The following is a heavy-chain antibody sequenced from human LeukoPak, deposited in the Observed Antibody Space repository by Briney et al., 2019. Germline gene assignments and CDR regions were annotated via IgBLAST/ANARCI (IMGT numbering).Heavy chain of an antibody. Sequence: PGGSLRLSCTASGFTFGDYAMSWVRQAPGKGLEWVGFIRSKAYGGTTEYAASVKGRFTISRDDSKSIAYLQMNSLKTEDTAVYYCTRVTLGYCSSTSCAAAFDIWGQGTMVTVSS. V-gene: IGHV3-49*04. J-gene: IGHJ3*02. CDR2: IRSKAYGGTT. D-gene: IGHD2-2*01. CDR1: GFTFGDYA. CDR3: TRVTLGYCSSTSCAAAFDI.